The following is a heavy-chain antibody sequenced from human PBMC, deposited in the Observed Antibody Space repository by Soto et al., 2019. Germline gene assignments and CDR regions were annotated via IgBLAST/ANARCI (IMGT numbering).Heavy chain of an antibody. Sequence: GGSLRLSCAASGFTFSSYSMSWVRQAPGKGLEWVSAISGSGGASYYADSVKGRFTISRDNSKNTVYLQMNSLRAEDTAVYYCAEPKLNEYYYDSSGPFDYWGQGTLVTVSS. J-gene: IGHJ4*02. D-gene: IGHD3-22*01. V-gene: IGHV3-23*01. CDR1: GFTFSSYS. CDR2: ISGSGGAS. CDR3: AEPKLNEYYYDSSGPFDY.